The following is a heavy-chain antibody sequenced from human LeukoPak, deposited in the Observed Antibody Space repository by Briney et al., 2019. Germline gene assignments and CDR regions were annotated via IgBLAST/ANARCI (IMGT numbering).Heavy chain of an antibody. CDR2: ISYDGKHK. Sequence: GRSLRLSCAASGFTFSNYAMEWVRQAPGKGLEWVALISYDGKHKYYADSMKGRFTISRDNSKNTLYLQMNSLRAEDTAVYYCAKQGGSGSYYRSYYGMDVWGQGTTVTVSS. J-gene: IGHJ6*02. V-gene: IGHV3-30-3*02. CDR1: GFTFSNYA. D-gene: IGHD3-10*01. CDR3: AKQGGSGSYYRSYYGMDV.